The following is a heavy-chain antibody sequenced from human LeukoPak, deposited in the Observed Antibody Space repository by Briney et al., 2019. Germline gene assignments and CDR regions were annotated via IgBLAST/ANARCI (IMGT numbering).Heavy chain of an antibody. Sequence: GGSLRLSCAASGFTFSSYWMHWVPQAPGKGLVWFSRINSYESPTNYADYVKGRFTISRDNAKNKLYLQMNSLRVEDTVVYYGTRRVSATRCFDPWGQGTLVTVSS. D-gene: IGHD2-15*01. V-gene: IGHV3-74*01. CDR3: TRRVSATRCFDP. J-gene: IGHJ5*02. CDR2: INSYESPT. CDR1: GFTFSSYW.